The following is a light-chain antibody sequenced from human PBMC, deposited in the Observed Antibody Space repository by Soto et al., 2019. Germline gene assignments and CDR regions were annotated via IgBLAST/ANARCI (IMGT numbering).Light chain of an antibody. V-gene: IGLV2-14*01. CDR2: DVS. CDR1: SSDVGGYNY. CDR3: SSYKSSSNLLAV. J-gene: IGLJ7*01. Sequence: QSALTQPASVSGSPGQSITISCTGTSSDVGGYNYVSWYQQHPGKAPKLMIYDVSNRPSGVSNRFSGSKSGNTASLTISGLQAEDEADYYCSSYKSSSNLLAVFGGGTQLTVL.